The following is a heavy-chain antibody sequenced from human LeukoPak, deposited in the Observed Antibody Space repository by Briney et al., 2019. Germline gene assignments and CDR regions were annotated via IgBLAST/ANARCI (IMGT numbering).Heavy chain of an antibody. CDR1: GFTFSSYA. Sequence: PGGSLRLSCAASGFTFSSYAMSWVRQAPGKGLEWVSAISGSGGSTYYADSVKGRFTISRDNSKNTLYLQMNSLRAEDTAVYYCAKDSVRKGTYYDSSGYPPDAFDIWGQGTMVTVSS. CDR2: ISGSGGST. J-gene: IGHJ3*02. V-gene: IGHV3-23*01. D-gene: IGHD3-22*01. CDR3: AKDSVRKGTYYDSSGYPPDAFDI.